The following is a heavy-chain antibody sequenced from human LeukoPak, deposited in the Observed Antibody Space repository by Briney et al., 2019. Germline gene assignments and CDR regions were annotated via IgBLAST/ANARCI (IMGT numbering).Heavy chain of an antibody. D-gene: IGHD6-13*01. CDR2: MNPNSGNT. V-gene: IGHV1-8*01. CDR1: GYTFTSYD. J-gene: IGHJ5*02. Sequence: ASVKVSCKASGYTFTSYDINWVRQATGQGLEWMGWMNPNSGNTGYAQKFQGRVTMTRNTSISTAYMELSSLRSEDTAVYYCAGEKYSSSWYNWFDPWGQGTLVTVSS. CDR3: AGEKYSSSWYNWFDP.